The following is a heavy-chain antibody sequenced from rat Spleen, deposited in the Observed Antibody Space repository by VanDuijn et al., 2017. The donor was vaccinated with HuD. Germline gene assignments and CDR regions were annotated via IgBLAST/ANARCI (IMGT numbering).Heavy chain of an antibody. CDR3: ARQNWPYYFDY. Sequence: EVQLAETGGGLVQPGGSLKLSCAASGFTFSNYGMAWVRQAPTKGLEWVATISYGGSNTYSRDSVKGRFTISRDNAKSTLYLQMDSLGSEDTATYYCARQNWPYYFDYWGQGVMVTVSS. V-gene: IGHV5-29*01. CDR1: GFTFSNYG. J-gene: IGHJ2*01. CDR2: ISYGGSNT. D-gene: IGHD5-1*01.